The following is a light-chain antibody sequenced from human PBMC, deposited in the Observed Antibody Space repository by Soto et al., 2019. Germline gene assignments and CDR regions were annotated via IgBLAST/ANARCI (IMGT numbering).Light chain of an antibody. CDR2: GAS. Sequence: DIQMTQSPSSLSASVGDRVTITCRASECLNNFLAWFQQKPGKAPKSLIYGASSLQSGVPSKFSGSGSGTDFTLTISSLQPEYFATYYCQQSNSYPLTFGGGTKVEIK. CDR1: ECLNNF. CDR3: QQSNSYPLT. V-gene: IGKV1-16*02. J-gene: IGKJ4*02.